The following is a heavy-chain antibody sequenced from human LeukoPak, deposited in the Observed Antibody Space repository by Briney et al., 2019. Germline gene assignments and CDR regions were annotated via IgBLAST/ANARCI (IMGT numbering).Heavy chain of an antibody. CDR2: IWYDGSNK. D-gene: IGHD5-12*01. CDR1: GFTFSSYG. V-gene: IGHV3-33*08. CDR3: ARMGKDSGYGVGY. J-gene: IGHJ4*02. Sequence: PGGSLRLSCAASGFTFSSYGMHWVRQAPGKGLEWVADIWYDGSNKYYADSVKGRFTISRDNSKDTLYLQMNSLRAEDTAVYYCARMGKDSGYGVGYWGQGTLVIVSS.